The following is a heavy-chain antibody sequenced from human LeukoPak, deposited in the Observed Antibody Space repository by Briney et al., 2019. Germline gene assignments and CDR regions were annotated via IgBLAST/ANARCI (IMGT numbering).Heavy chain of an antibody. J-gene: IGHJ4*02. D-gene: IGHD2-15*01. CDR3: ARDVVGGGYFEY. CDR2: TYYMSKWYN. CDR1: GNSVSSNIAA. Sequence: SQTLSLTFAISGNSVSSNIAAWNWISQSPSRGLEWLGRTYYMSKWYNDYAVSVKSRITINPDPSKNLFSLQLNSVPPEDTAVYYCARDVVGGGYFEYWGQGTLVTVSS. V-gene: IGHV6-1*01.